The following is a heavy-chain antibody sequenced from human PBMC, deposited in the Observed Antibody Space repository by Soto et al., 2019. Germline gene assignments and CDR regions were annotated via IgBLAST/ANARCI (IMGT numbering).Heavy chain of an antibody. V-gene: IGHV4-31*03. CDR1: GGSISSGGYY. J-gene: IGHJ5*02. D-gene: IGHD7-27*01. CDR2: IYYSGST. CDR3: ARDNWVDNWFDP. Sequence: QVQLQESGPGLVKPSQTLSLTCTVSGGSISSGGYYWSWIRQHPGKGLEWIGYIYYSGSTYYNPSLKGRXSIXVXTSKNQFSLKLSSVTAADTAVYYCARDNWVDNWFDPWGQGTLVTVSS.